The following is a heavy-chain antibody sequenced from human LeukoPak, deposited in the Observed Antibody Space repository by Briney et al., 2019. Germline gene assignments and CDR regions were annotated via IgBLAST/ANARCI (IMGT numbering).Heavy chain of an antibody. CDR2: IKQDGSEK. D-gene: IGHD3-10*01. V-gene: IGHV3-7*01. J-gene: IGHJ2*01. Sequence: GGSLRLSCAASGFNFNGYWMTWVRQAPGKGLEWVANIKQDGSEKFYVDSVKGRFTISRDIAKNSLFLQMSSLRVEDTAVYHCAREGYFGSGRFKRSRPSWFFDLWGRGTPVTVSS. CDR1: GFNFNGYW. CDR3: AREGYFGSGRFKRSRPSWFFDL.